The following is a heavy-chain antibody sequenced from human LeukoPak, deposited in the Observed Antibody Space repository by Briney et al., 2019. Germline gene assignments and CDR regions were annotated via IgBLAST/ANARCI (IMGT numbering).Heavy chain of an antibody. D-gene: IGHD3-10*02. CDR2: INPNSGGT. CDR1: GYTFTGYY. V-gene: IGHV1-2*02. CDR3: ARGVFGELEKLMFQH. Sequence: GASVKVSCKASGYTFTGYYMHWVRQAPGQGLEWMGWINPNSGGTNYAQKFQGRVTMTRDTSISTAYMELSSLKSDDTAIYYCARGVFGELEKLMFQHWGQGTLVTVSS. J-gene: IGHJ1*01.